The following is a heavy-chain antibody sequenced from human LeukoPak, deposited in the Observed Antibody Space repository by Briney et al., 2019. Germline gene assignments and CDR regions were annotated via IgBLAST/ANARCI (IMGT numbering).Heavy chain of an antibody. CDR3: ARPYCSSTSCQGVDWFDP. D-gene: IGHD2-2*01. J-gene: IGHJ5*02. Sequence: SQTLSLTCTVSGGSISSGSYYWSWIRQPAGKGLEWIGRIYTSGSTNYNPSLKSRVTISVDTSKNQFSLKLSSVAAADTAVYYCARPYCSSTSCQGVDWFDPWGQGTLVTVSS. V-gene: IGHV4-61*02. CDR1: GGSISSGSYY. CDR2: IYTSGST.